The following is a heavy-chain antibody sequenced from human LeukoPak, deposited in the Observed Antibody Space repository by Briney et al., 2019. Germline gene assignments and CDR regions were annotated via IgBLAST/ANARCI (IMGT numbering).Heavy chain of an antibody. V-gene: IGHV3-74*01. Sequence: HPGGSLRLSCTASGFTFRSYWMHWVRQAPGKGLEWVSRINSDESSRSYADTVKGRFTISRDNPKNTLYLQMNSLGVEDTAMYYCVRERPVGLGWFDPWGQGTLVTVSS. D-gene: IGHD1-26*01. J-gene: IGHJ5*02. CDR3: VRERPVGLGWFDP. CDR1: GFTFRSYW. CDR2: INSDESSR.